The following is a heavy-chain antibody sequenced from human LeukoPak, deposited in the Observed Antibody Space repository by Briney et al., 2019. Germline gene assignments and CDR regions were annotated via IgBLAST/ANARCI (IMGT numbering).Heavy chain of an antibody. J-gene: IGHJ3*02. CDR3: ARDQDGDYYDSSGYGAAFDI. CDR2: INLDGSER. D-gene: IGHD3-22*01. CDR1: GFIFSTSW. V-gene: IGHV3-7*01. Sequence: GGSLRLSCTASGFIFSTSWMTWVRQAPGKGLEWVANINLDGSERYYVDSVKGRFTISRDNAKNSLYMQMNSLRAEDTAVYYCARDQDGDYYDSSGYGAAFDIWGQGTMVTVSS.